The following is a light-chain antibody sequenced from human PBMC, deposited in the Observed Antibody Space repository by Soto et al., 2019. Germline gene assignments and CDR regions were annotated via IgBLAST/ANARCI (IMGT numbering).Light chain of an antibody. V-gene: IGLV2-14*01. Sequence: QSALTQPASVSGSPGQSITISCTGTSNDVGGYNYVSWYQQHPGTAPRLKIYDVSDRPSGVSYRFSGSKSGNTASLTISGLQAEDEADYYCSSYTSSSTWVFGGGTKLTVL. CDR2: DVS. CDR3: SSYTSSSTWV. J-gene: IGLJ3*02. CDR1: SNDVGGYNY.